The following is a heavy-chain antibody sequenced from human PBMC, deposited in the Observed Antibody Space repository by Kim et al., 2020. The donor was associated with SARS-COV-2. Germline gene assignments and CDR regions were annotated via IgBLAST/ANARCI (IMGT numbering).Heavy chain of an antibody. J-gene: IGHJ6*02. CDR2: IYGVVCHY. CDR1: GFSLSSYG. Sequence: GGSLRLSCAASGFSLSSYGRNQGGAAPGRGRMWGAVIYGVVCHYFSYDCVGCRLTISRDNSNNTLYLQMSSLRADDTAVYYCARTIVVADTSYYYGMDVWGQGTTVTVSS. CDR3: ARTIVVADTSYYYGMDV. V-gene: IGHV3-30*19. D-gene: IGHD3-22*01.